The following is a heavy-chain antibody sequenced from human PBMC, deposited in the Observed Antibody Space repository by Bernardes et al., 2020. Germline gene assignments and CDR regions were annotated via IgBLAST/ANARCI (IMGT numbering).Heavy chain of an antibody. CDR2: ISSSSSYI. Sequence: GGSLRLSCAASGFTFSSYSMNWVRQAPGKGLEWVSSISSSSSYIYYADSVKGRFTISRDNAKNSLYLQMNSLRAEDTAVYYCARVGAYYDFWSGYCVDVWGKGTTVTVSS. V-gene: IGHV3-21*01. D-gene: IGHD3-3*01. CDR1: GFTFSSYS. J-gene: IGHJ6*04. CDR3: ARVGAYYDFWSGYCVDV.